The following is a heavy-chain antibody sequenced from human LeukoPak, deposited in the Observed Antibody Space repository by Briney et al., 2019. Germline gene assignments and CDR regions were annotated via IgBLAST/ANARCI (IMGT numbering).Heavy chain of an antibody. D-gene: IGHD3-10*01. CDR1: GGTFNNYA. Sequence: SVKVSCKASGGTFNNYAISWVRQAPGQGLEWMGGIIPIFGTANYAQKFQGRVTITADKSTSTAYMELSSLRSEDTAVYYCARVGGSGSYSSTNWFDPWGQGTLVTVSS. J-gene: IGHJ5*02. CDR3: ARVGGSGSYSSTNWFDP. V-gene: IGHV1-69*06. CDR2: IIPIFGTA.